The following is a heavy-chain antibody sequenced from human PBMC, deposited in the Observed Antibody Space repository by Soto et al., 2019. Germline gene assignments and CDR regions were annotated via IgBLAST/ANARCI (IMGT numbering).Heavy chain of an antibody. D-gene: IGHD2-15*01. Sequence: EVQLLETGGGLVQPGGSLSLSCATSGFIFTTYAMSWVRQAPGKGLEWVSAISGSGGSTYYADSVKGRFTISRDNSKNTLYLQMNSLRAEDTAVYYCAKDQYCSGGSCYLDYWGQGTLVTVSS. CDR1: GFIFTTYA. V-gene: IGHV3-23*01. J-gene: IGHJ4*02. CDR3: AKDQYCSGGSCYLDY. CDR2: ISGSGGST.